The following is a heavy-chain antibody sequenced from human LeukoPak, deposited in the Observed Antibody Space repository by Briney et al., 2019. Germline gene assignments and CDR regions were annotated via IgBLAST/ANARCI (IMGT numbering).Heavy chain of an antibody. CDR2: ISAYNGHT. V-gene: IGHV1-18*01. CDR1: GYTFTSYG. J-gene: IGHJ4*02. CDR3: ARRTTVAPDY. D-gene: IGHD2-2*01. Sequence: ASVKVSCKASGYTFTSYGISWVRQAPGQGLEWMGWISAYNGHTNYAQKLHGRVTMTTDTSTSTAYMDLRSLRSDDTAVYYCARRTTVAPDYWGQGTLVTVSS.